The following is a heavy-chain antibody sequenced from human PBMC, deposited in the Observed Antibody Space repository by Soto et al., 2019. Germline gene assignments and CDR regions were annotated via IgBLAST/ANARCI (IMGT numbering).Heavy chain of an antibody. D-gene: IGHD3-10*01. CDR3: ARGVGSGTYYNQYNWFDP. Sequence: QVQLVQSGGEVKKPGASVKVSCKASGYTFTNYGISWVRQAPGQGLVRMGWINVYNGNTKYAQKVQGRVTMTTDTSTSTAYMELRSLRSDDTAVYYCARGVGSGTYYNQYNWFDPWGQGTLVTVSS. J-gene: IGHJ5*02. V-gene: IGHV1-18*01. CDR1: GYTFTNYG. CDR2: INVYNGNT.